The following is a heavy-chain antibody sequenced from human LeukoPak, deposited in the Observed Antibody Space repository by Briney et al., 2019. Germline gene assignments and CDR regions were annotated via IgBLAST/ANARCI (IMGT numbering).Heavy chain of an antibody. CDR2: ISSSGTTM. CDR1: GFTFSDYY. V-gene: IGHV3-11*01. CDR3: ARALHDAFDI. Sequence: GGSLRLSCAASGFTFSDYYMGWVRQAPGKGLEWVSYISSSGTTMLYPDSVKGRFTISRDNARNLLYLQLNSLRAGDTAVYYCARALHDAFDIWGQGTMVTVSS. J-gene: IGHJ3*02.